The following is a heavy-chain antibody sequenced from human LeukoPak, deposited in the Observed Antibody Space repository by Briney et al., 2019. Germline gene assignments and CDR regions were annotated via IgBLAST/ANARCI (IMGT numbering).Heavy chain of an antibody. D-gene: IGHD6-13*01. CDR2: MSPHSGNT. CDR1: GYSFNSYD. Sequence: ASVKVSCTASGYSFNSYDINWVRQAAGQGPEWMGWMSPHSGNTGYAQKFQDRVTMTRSTSISTAYMELSSLTSEDTAVYYCTRGNGQQLALDYWGQGTQVTVSS. J-gene: IGHJ4*02. V-gene: IGHV1-8*01. CDR3: TRGNGQQLALDY.